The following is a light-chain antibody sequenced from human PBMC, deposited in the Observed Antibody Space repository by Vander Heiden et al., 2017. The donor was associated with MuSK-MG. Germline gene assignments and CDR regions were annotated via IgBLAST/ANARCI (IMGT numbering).Light chain of an antibody. Sequence: DIQLTQSPSSLSASVGDRVTISCRASQSISSWLAWYQQKPGKAPKLLIYKAYSGESGVPSRLSGCGSGTAFTLTISSLQPDDFATYYCQQYNSYWTFGQGTKVEIK. J-gene: IGKJ1*01. V-gene: IGKV1-5*03. CDR2: KAY. CDR1: QSISSW. CDR3: QQYNSYWT.